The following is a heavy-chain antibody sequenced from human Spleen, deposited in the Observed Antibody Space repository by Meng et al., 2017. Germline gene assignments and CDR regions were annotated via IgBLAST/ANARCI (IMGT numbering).Heavy chain of an antibody. J-gene: IGHJ4*02. CDR2: INHSGST. D-gene: IGHD6-13*01. Sequence: VPSQQVGPGLLKPAAALSLTCAVYGGSFRCYYWSWIRQPPGKGLGWIGEINHSGSTNYNPSLKRRVTISVDTSKNQFSLKLSSVTAADTAVYYCARGPGIAAAGKPFDYWGQGTLVTVSS. CDR3: ARGPGIAAAGKPFDY. CDR1: GGSFRCYY. V-gene: IGHV4-34*01.